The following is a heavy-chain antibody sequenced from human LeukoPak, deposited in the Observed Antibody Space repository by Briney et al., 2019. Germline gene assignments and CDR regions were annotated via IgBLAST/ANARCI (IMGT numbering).Heavy chain of an antibody. V-gene: IGHV3-7*03. D-gene: IGHD6-13*01. CDR1: GFTFSIHW. Sequence: AGGSLRLSCAASGFTFSIHWMSWVRQAPGKGLEWVANIKEDGSEKYYVDSVKGRFTISRDNSKNTLYLQMNSLRAEDTAVYYCAKGLPSPSSSWSFFDYWGQGTLVTVSS. J-gene: IGHJ4*02. CDR3: AKGLPSPSSSWSFFDY. CDR2: IKEDGSEK.